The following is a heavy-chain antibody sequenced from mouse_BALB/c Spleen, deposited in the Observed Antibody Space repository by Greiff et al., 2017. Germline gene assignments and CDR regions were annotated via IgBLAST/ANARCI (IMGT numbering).Heavy chain of an antibody. V-gene: IGHV5-6*01. J-gene: IGHJ4*01. Sequence: EVHLVESGGDLVKPGGSLKLSCAASGFTFSSYGMSWVRQTPDKRLEWVATISSGGSYTYYPDSVKGRFTISRDNAKNTLYLQMSSLKSEDTAMYYCARRGYYRYDEGDYYAMDYWGQGTSVTVSS. CDR1: GFTFSSYG. D-gene: IGHD2-14*01. CDR2: ISSGGSYT. CDR3: ARRGYYRYDEGDYYAMDY.